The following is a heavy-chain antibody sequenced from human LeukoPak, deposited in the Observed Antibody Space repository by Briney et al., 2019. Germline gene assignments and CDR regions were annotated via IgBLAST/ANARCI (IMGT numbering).Heavy chain of an antibody. J-gene: IGHJ6*02. Sequence: ASVKVSCKASGYTFTSCGISWVRQAPGQGLEWMGWISAYNGNTNYAQKLQGRVTMTTDASTSTAYMELRSLRSDDTAVYYCAREDRDYYYYGMDVWGQGTTVTVSS. CDR2: ISAYNGNT. CDR3: AREDRDYYYYGMDV. CDR1: GYTFTSCG. V-gene: IGHV1-18*01.